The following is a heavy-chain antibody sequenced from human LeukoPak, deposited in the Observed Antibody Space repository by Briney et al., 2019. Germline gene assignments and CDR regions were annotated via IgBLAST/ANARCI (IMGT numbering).Heavy chain of an antibody. J-gene: IGHJ4*02. Sequence: GGSLRLSCAASGFTFRSYSMNWVRQAPGKGLEWVSSISSSSSYIYYADSVKGRFTISRDNAKNSLYLQMNSLRAEDTAVYYCARAHTAMVYYFDYWGQGTLVTVSS. CDR2: ISSSSSYI. CDR3: ARAHTAMVYYFDY. V-gene: IGHV3-21*01. CDR1: GFTFRSYS. D-gene: IGHD5-18*01.